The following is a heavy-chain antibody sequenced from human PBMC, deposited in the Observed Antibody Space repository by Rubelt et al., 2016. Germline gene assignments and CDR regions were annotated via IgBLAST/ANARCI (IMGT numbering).Heavy chain of an antibody. J-gene: IGHJ5*02. CDR3: ASGIVGANNWFDP. V-gene: IGHV3-23*01. Sequence: EVQLLESGGGLVQPGGSLRLSCAASGFTFSSYAMSWVRQAPGKGLEWVSAISGSGDSTYYADSVKGRFTISRDYSKNPLYLQMNSLRAEDTAVYYGASGIVGANNWFDPWGQGTLVTVSS. D-gene: IGHD1-26*01. CDR2: ISGSGDST. CDR1: GFTFSSYA.